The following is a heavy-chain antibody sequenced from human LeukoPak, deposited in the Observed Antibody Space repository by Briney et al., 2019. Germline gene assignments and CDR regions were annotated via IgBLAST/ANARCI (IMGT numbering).Heavy chain of an antibody. J-gene: IGHJ3*02. D-gene: IGHD5-18*01. V-gene: IGHV4-39*07. CDR3: ARVVPVTDAFDI. Sequence: SETLSLTCTVSGGSLSSSSYYWGWIRQPPGKGLEWIGTIFYSGSTYYNPSLKSRVTISVDTSKNQFSLKLSSVTAADTAVYYCARVVPVTDAFDIWGQGTMVTVSS. CDR1: GGSLSSSSYY. CDR2: IFYSGST.